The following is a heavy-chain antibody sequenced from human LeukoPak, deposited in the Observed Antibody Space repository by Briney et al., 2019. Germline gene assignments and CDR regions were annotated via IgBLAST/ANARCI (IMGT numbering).Heavy chain of an antibody. Sequence: GGSLRLSCAASGNYWMHWVRQAPGKGLVWVSHVNSDGSWTSHADSVKGRFTISIDNAKNTVYLQMNNLRTEDTAVYYCVSFYETNWGRGTLVTVSS. D-gene: IGHD2-2*01. CDR1: GNYW. J-gene: IGHJ4*02. CDR3: VSFYETN. CDR2: VNSDGSWT. V-gene: IGHV3-74*01.